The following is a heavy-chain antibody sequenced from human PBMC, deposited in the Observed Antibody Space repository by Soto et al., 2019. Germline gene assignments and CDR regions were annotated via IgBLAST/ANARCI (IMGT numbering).Heavy chain of an antibody. D-gene: IGHD3-16*01. Sequence: QVQLEQSGDEVKKPGASVKVSCKASGYIFVNYGIAWVRQAPGQGLEWLGWISPYTGNTYYATKVQGRLTLTTDTXXSPAFMDLGSLTSADTAVYYWAMVDLYVTPTPQDVWGQGTTVTVSS. V-gene: IGHV1-18*01. CDR1: GYIFVNYG. J-gene: IGHJ6*02. CDR3: AMVDLYVTPTPQDV. CDR2: ISPYTGNT.